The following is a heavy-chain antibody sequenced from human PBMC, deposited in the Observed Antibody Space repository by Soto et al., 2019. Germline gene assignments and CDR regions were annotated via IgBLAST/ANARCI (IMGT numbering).Heavy chain of an antibody. V-gene: IGHV3-7*01. CDR3: ARDFGVQELDY. CDR2: INQDGSEK. D-gene: IGHD3-3*01. J-gene: IGHJ4*02. Sequence: EVQLVESGGDLVQPGGSLRLSCAASGFTFSSFWITWVRQAPGKGLEWVANINQDGSEKHYVDSVKGRFTLSRDNAENSVDLQMNSLRADDTAVYYCARDFGVQELDYWGQGTLVTVSA. CDR1: GFTFSSFW.